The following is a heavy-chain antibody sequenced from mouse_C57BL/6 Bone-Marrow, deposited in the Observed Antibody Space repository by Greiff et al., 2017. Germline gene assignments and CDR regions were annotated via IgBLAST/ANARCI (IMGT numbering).Heavy chain of an antibody. V-gene: IGHV5-9-1*02. Sequence: EVKLVESGEGLVKPGGSLKLSCAASGFTFSSYAMSWVRQTPEKRLEWVAYISSGGDYIYYADTVKGRFTISRDNARNTLYLRMSSLKSEDTAMYYCTRDGYDVWYFDVWGTGTTVTVSS. CDR3: TRDGYDVWYFDV. CDR2: ISSGGDYI. D-gene: IGHD2-2*01. J-gene: IGHJ1*03. CDR1: GFTFSSYA.